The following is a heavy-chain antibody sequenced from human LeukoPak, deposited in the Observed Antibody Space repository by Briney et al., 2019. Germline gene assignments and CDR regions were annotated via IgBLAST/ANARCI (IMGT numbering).Heavy chain of an antibody. V-gene: IGHV3-23*01. J-gene: IGHJ4*02. CDR1: GFTFSSYA. CDR2: ISGSGGST. D-gene: IGHD1-26*01. CDR3: AKDPVIVGATGNFDY. Sequence: GGSLRLSCAASGFTFSSYAMSWVRQAPGNRLEWVSAISGSGGSTYYADSVKGRFTISRDNSKNTLYLQMNSLRAEDTAVYYCAKDPVIVGATGNFDYWGQGTLVTVSS.